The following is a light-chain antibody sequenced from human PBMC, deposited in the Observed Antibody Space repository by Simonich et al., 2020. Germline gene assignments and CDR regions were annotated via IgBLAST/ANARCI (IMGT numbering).Light chain of an antibody. Sequence: DIVMTQSPTSLAVSLGERAPINCKSSQSVLYSSNNKNYLAGDQQKPGQPPKLLIYWASTRESGVPDRFSGSGSGTDFTLTISSLQAEDVAVYYCQQYYSTPYTFGQGTKLEIK. CDR2: WAS. J-gene: IGKJ2*01. V-gene: IGKV4-1*01. CDR3: QQYYSTPYT. CDR1: QSVLYSSNNKNY.